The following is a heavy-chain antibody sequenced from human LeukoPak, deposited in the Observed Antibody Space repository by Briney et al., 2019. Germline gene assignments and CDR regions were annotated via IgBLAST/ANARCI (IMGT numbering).Heavy chain of an antibody. D-gene: IGHD4-17*01. Sequence: GGSLRLSCAASGFTFSSYAMSWVRQAPGKGLEWVSAISGSGGSTYYADSVKGRFTISRDNSKNTLYLQMNSLRAEDTAVYYCARDGDGDYAADYWGQGTLVTVSS. CDR3: ARDGDGDYAADY. J-gene: IGHJ4*02. CDR1: GFTFSSYA. CDR2: ISGSGGST. V-gene: IGHV3-23*01.